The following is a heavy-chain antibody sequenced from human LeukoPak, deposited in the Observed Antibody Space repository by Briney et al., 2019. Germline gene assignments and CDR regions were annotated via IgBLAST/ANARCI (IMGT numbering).Heavy chain of an antibody. D-gene: IGHD6-19*01. CDR1: GYTFTSYY. J-gene: IGHJ4*02. V-gene: IGHV1-2*02. Sequence: ASVKVSCKASGYTFTSYYMHWVRQAPGQGLEWMGWINPNSGGTNYAQKFQGRVTMTRDTSISTAYMELSRLRSDDTAVYYCARTGLQKRNSGIAVAGTAYWGQGTLVTVSS. CDR2: INPNSGGT. CDR3: ARTGLQKRNSGIAVAGTAY.